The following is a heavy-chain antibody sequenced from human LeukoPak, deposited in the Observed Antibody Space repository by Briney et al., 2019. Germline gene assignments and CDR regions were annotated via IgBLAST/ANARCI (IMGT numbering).Heavy chain of an antibody. CDR1: GGSISSYY. CDR2: IYYSGST. J-gene: IGHJ4*02. Sequence: SSETLSLTCTVSGGSISSYYWSWIRQPPGKGLEWVGYIYYSGSTNYNPFLKSRVTISVDTSKNQFSLKLSSVTAADTAVYYCARGVAVAGHTYFDYWGQGTLVTVSS. CDR3: ARGVAVAGHTYFDY. D-gene: IGHD6-19*01. V-gene: IGHV4-59*01.